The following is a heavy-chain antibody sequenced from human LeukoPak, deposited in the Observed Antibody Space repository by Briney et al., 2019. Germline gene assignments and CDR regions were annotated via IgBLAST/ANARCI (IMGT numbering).Heavy chain of an antibody. V-gene: IGHV4-59*01. CDR2: IHYTGST. J-gene: IGHJ6*02. Sequence: PSETLSLTCTVSGGSISRDYWSWIRQPPGKGLEWIGFIHYTGSTNYNPSLKSRVTISVDTSKNQFSLKLSSVTAADTAVYYCAREDVAGGSGSNYYYYGADVWGQGTTVTVSS. D-gene: IGHD3-10*01. CDR3: AREDVAGGSGSNYYYYGADV. CDR1: GGSISRDY.